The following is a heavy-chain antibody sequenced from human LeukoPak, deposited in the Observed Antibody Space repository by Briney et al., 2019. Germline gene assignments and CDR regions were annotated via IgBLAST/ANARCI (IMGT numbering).Heavy chain of an antibody. CDR3: ATGGHVRVYDSSAYYGHY. D-gene: IGHD3-22*01. CDR2: ISAYNGNT. CDR1: GYTFTSYG. J-gene: IGHJ4*02. V-gene: IGHV1-18*01. Sequence: GASVKVSCKASGYTFTSYGISWVRQAPGQGLEWMGWISAYNGNTNYAQKLQGRVTITTDTSTSTAYMELRSLRSDDTAVYYCATGGHVRVYDSSAYYGHYWGQGTLVTVSS.